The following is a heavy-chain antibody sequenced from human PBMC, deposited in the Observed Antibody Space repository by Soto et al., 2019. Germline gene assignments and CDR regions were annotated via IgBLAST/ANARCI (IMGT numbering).Heavy chain of an antibody. CDR2: INPSGGST. D-gene: IGHD6-13*01. CDR1: GYTFTSYY. V-gene: IGHV1-46*01. CDR3: AREIFHSSSWYTNAPTLGKFDY. J-gene: IGHJ4*02. Sequence: ASVKVSCKASGYTFTSYYMHWVRQAPGQGLEWMGIINPSGGSTSYAQKFQGRVTMTRDTSTSTAYMELSSLRSEDTAVYYCAREIFHSSSWYTNAPTLGKFDYWGQRTLVTVSS.